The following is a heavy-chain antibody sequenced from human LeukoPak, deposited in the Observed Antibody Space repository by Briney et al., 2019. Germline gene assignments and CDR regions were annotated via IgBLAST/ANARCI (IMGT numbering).Heavy chain of an antibody. CDR3: ARAPGSGSYYDY. V-gene: IGHV3-66*01. Sequence: GGSLTLSCAASGFTVSSNYMSWVRQAPGKGLEWVSVIYSGGSTYYADSVKGRFTIFRDNSKNTLYLQMNSLRAEDTAVYYCARAPGSGSYYDYWGQGTPVTVSS. CDR2: IYSGGST. D-gene: IGHD1-26*01. CDR1: GFTVSSNY. J-gene: IGHJ4*02.